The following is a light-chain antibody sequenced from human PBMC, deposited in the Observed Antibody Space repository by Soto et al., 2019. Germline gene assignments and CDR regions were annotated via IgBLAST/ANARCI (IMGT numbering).Light chain of an antibody. J-gene: IGKJ3*01. CDR3: QQYGSSLFS. Sequence: EIVMTQYPATLSVSPGERATLSCRASQSVSSNLAWYQQKPGQAPRLLIYGASSRATGIPDRFSGSGSGTDFTLTISRLEPEDFAVYYCQQYGSSLFSFGPGTKVDI. CDR1: QSVSSN. CDR2: GAS. V-gene: IGKV3-20*01.